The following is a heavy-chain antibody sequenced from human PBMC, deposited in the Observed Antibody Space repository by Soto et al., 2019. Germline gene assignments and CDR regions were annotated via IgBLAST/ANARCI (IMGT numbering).Heavy chain of an antibody. CDR3: AKEGRSIVAGGDAFNI. CDR1: GFTFSNHG. Sequence: QVQLVESGGGVVQPGRSLRLSCAASGFTFSNHGMHWVRQAPGKGLEWVAVISSDGSNKYYADSVKGRFNISRDNSKNTLYVEMNSLRAGDTAMYYCAKEGRSIVAGGDAFNIWGQGTMVTVSS. D-gene: IGHD6-13*01. CDR2: ISSDGSNK. V-gene: IGHV3-30*18. J-gene: IGHJ3*02.